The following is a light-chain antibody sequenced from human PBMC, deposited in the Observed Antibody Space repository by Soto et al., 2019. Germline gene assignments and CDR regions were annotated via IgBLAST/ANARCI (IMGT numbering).Light chain of an antibody. CDR1: QSVSSY. Sequence: EIVLTQSPVTLSLSLGERATLSCRASQSVSSYLAWYQQKPGQAPRLLIYDASNRATGIPARFSGSGSGTDFTLTISSLEPEDFAVYYCQQRSNWPPGFGGGNKVEIK. J-gene: IGKJ4*01. CDR2: DAS. CDR3: QQRSNWPPG. V-gene: IGKV3-11*01.